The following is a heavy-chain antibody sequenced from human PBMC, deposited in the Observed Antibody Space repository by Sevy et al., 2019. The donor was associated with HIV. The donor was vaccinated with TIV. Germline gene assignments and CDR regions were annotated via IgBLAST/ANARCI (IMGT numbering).Heavy chain of an antibody. CDR2: IKSKADGGTT. CDR3: TALAAADLGVISLH. J-gene: IGHJ4*02. CDR1: GFTFSIAW. D-gene: IGHD6-13*01. V-gene: IGHV3-15*01. Sequence: GGSLRLSCAASGFTFSIAWMSWVRQAPGKGLEWVGRIKSKADGGTTDYTAPVKGRFTISRDDSKNTLYLHINTLKTEDTAVYYCTALAAADLGVISLHWGQGTLVTVSS.